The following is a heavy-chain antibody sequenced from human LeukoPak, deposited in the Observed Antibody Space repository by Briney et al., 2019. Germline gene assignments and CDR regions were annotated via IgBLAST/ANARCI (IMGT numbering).Heavy chain of an antibody. CDR2: ITPNSGGT. CDR1: GYTFTGYY. CDR3: AREVDSSGWDTFDY. Sequence: ASVKVSCKASGYTFTGYYMHWVRQAPGQGLEWMGWITPNSGGTNYAQKFQGRVNMTRDTSISTAYMELSRLRSDETAVYYCAREVDSSGWDTFDYWGQGTLVTVSS. V-gene: IGHV1-2*02. D-gene: IGHD6-19*01. J-gene: IGHJ4*02.